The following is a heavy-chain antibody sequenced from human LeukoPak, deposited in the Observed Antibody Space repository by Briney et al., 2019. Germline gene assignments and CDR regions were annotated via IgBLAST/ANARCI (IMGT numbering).Heavy chain of an antibody. V-gene: IGHV3-23*01. CDR3: AKQWLVGG. Sequence: PSETLSLTCTVSGGSISSSSYYWGWIRQPPGKGLEWVSSINESGGTTQYADSVKGRFTISRDNSKNTLYLQMSSLRAEDTAVYYCAKQWLVGGWGQGTLVTVSS. CDR1: GGSISSSSYY. D-gene: IGHD6-19*01. J-gene: IGHJ4*02. CDR2: INESGGTT.